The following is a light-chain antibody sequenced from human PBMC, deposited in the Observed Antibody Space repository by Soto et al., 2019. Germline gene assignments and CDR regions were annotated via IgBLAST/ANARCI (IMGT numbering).Light chain of an antibody. Sequence: DIQMTQSPSTLSASVGDRVTITCRASQSISSWLAWYQQKPGKAPKLLIYKASSLESGVPSRFSGSGSGTEFTLSIRSLQPDDFATYYCQQYNSYPSFGGGTKVKIK. CDR3: QQYNSYPS. CDR2: KAS. J-gene: IGKJ4*01. V-gene: IGKV1-5*03. CDR1: QSISSW.